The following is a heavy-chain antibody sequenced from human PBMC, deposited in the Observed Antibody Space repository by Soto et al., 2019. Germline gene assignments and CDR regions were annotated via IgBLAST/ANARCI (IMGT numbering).Heavy chain of an antibody. J-gene: IGHJ4*01. CDR2: IVPMNGSP. CDR3: SFAPNWTYQLTRY. Sequence: QVQLVQSGAEVKKPGSSVRVSCKASGGMFYSSAINWVRQAPGQGLEWMGGIVPMNGSPKYAQEFLGRVTISADASATTAYMDLSGLKSEDTAVYYCSFAPNWTYQLTRYWXXXTXVTVXS. D-gene: IGHD2-2*01. CDR1: GGMFYSSA. V-gene: IGHV1-69*01.